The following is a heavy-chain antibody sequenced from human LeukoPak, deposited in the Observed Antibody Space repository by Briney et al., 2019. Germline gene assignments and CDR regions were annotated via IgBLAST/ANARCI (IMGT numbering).Heavy chain of an antibody. D-gene: IGHD1-26*01. Sequence: GGSLRLSCAASGFTVSSNYMSWVRQAPGKGLEWVSAISGSGGSTYYADSVKGRFTISRDNSKNTLYLQMNSLRAEDTAVYYCARAMGVDAFDIWGQGTMVTVSS. CDR1: GFTVSSNY. CDR2: ISGSGGST. J-gene: IGHJ3*02. V-gene: IGHV3-66*02. CDR3: ARAMGVDAFDI.